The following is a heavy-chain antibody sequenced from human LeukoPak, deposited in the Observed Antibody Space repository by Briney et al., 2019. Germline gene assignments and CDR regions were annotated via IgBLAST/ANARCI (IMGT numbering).Heavy chain of an antibody. J-gene: IGHJ4*02. CDR3: ARGGMGGNKVGIYY. CDR1: GDSVSSNSAA. Sequence: SQTLSLTCAISGDSVSSNSAAWNWIRQSPSRGLEWLGRTYYRSKWYNDYAVSVKSRITINPDTSKNQFSLQRNSVTPEDTAWYHWARGGMGGNKVGIYYWGLGTLVTVSS. D-gene: IGHD5-12*01. CDR2: TYYRSKWYN. V-gene: IGHV6-1*01.